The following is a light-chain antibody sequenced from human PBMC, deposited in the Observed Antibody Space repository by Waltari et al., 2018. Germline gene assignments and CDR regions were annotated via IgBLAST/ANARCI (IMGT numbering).Light chain of an antibody. J-gene: IGKJ1*01. CDR3: MQGTHWPRT. Sequence: DAVLTQSPLSLPATLGQPASISCKSSQSLVHRGGNTYLNWFQQRPGQSPRRLIYKVSTRDSGVPDRFSGSGSGTDFTLKISRVEAEDFGVYYCMQGTHWPRTFGQGTNVEI. CDR2: KVS. V-gene: IGKV2-30*02. CDR1: QSLVHRGGNTY.